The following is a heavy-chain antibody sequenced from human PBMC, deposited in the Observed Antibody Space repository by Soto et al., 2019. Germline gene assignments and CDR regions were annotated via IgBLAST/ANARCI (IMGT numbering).Heavy chain of an antibody. CDR3: ARPQGSGWGQYYYYGMDV. D-gene: IGHD6-19*01. J-gene: IGHJ6*02. Sequence: QVQLVQSGAEVKKPGSSVKVSCTASGGTFSSYAISWVRQAPGQGLEWMGGIIPIFGTANYAQKFQGRVTITADESTSTAYMELSSLRSEDTAVYYCARPQGSGWGQYYYYGMDVWGQGTTVTVSS. CDR1: GGTFSSYA. CDR2: IIPIFGTA. V-gene: IGHV1-69*01.